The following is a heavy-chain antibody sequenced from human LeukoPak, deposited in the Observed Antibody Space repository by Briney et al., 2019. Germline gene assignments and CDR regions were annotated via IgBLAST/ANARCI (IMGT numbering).Heavy chain of an antibody. CDR2: IYYSGSN. Sequence: PSETLSLTCTVSGGSFSSSSYYWVRIRQPPGKGRKWIGSIYYSGSNNYNPSLKSRVTIYVDTNKYQFSLKLGPATDADAYVCYCARGVGATSPIFDDWGQGCLVTVSS. CDR3: ARGVGATSPIFDD. V-gene: IGHV4-39*01. CDR1: GGSFSSSSYY. D-gene: IGHD1-26*01. J-gene: IGHJ4*02.